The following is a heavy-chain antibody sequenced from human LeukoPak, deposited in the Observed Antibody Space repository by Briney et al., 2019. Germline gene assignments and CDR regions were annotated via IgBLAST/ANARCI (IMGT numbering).Heavy chain of an antibody. J-gene: IGHJ3*02. CDR3: AREGGGKGAFDI. V-gene: IGHV6-1*01. Sequence: SQTLSLTCAISGDSVSSNNFAWNWIRQSPSRGLEWLGRTYYRSKWFNDYAESVQSRITTNPDTSTNQFSLQLNSVTPEDTAVYYCAREGGGKGAFDIWDQGTMVTVSS. D-gene: IGHD4-23*01. CDR1: GDSVSSNNFA. CDR2: TYYRSKWFN.